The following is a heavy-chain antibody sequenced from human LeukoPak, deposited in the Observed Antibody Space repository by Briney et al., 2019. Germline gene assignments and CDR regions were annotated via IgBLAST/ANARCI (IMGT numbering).Heavy chain of an antibody. CDR2: ISAYNGNT. CDR3: ARVPSDYDSSGYYYYYGMDV. Sequence: GASVKVSCKASGGTFSSYAISWVRQAPGQGLEWMGWISAYNGNTDYAQKLQGRVTMTTDTSTSTAYMELRSLRSDDTAVYYCARVPSDYDSSGYYYYYGMDVWGQGTTVTVSS. V-gene: IGHV1-18*01. J-gene: IGHJ6*02. CDR1: GGTFSSYA. D-gene: IGHD3-22*01.